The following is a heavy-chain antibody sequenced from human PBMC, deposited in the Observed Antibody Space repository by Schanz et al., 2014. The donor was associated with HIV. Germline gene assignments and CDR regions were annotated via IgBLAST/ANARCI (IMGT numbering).Heavy chain of an antibody. Sequence: VQLLESGGGLVQPGGSLRLSCEASGFSFSSFSMNWVRQAPGKGLEWVSSIGSGGGYKYYADSVNGRFTISRDNAKNSLHLQMSRLGAEDTAVYYCARDLHDYGDARTDYWGQGILVTVSS. CDR3: ARDLHDYGDARTDY. V-gene: IGHV3-21*02. J-gene: IGHJ4*02. CDR2: IGSGGGYK. CDR1: GFSFSSFS. D-gene: IGHD4-17*01.